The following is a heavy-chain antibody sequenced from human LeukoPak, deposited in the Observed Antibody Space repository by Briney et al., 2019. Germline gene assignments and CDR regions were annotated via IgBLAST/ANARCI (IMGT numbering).Heavy chain of an antibody. CDR1: GFSFTTYW. CDR2: ISGSGGST. Sequence: GGSLRLSCTASGFSFTTYWMSWVRQAPGKGLEWVSAISGSGGSTYYADSVKGRFTISRDNSKNTLYLQMNSLRAEDTAVYYCAKGDIVATMFDYWGQGTLVTVSS. CDR3: AKGDIVATMFDY. D-gene: IGHD5-12*01. J-gene: IGHJ4*02. V-gene: IGHV3-23*01.